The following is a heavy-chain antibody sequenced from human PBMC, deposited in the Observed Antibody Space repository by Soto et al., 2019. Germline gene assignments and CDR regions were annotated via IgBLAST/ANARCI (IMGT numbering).Heavy chain of an antibody. D-gene: IGHD1-7*01. CDR2: IYYSGST. Sequence: QVQLQESGPGLVKPSQTLSLTCTVSGGSISSGGYYWSWIRQHPGKGLEWLGYIYYSGSTYYNPSLKSRVTIFVDTFKTRFSLKLSSVTAADTAVYYCARGGITETPYYFDYWGQGTLVTVSS. CDR1: GGSISSGGYY. J-gene: IGHJ4*02. CDR3: ARGGITETPYYFDY. V-gene: IGHV4-31*03.